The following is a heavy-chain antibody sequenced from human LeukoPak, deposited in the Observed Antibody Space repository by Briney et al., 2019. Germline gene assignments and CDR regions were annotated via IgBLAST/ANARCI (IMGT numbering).Heavy chain of an antibody. J-gene: IGHJ4*02. V-gene: IGHV3-7*03. CDR3: ARDYVWGSYRYFDY. CDR1: GFTFSSYA. Sequence: GGSLRLSCAASGFTFSSYAMSWVRQAPGKGLEWVANIKQDGSEKYYVDSVKGRFTISRDNAKNSLYLQMNSLRAEDTAVYYCARDYVWGSYRYFDYWGQGTLVTVSS. CDR2: IKQDGSEK. D-gene: IGHD3-16*02.